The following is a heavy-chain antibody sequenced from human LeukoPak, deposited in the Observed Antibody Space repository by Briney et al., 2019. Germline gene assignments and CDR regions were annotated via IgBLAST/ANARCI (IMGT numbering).Heavy chain of an antibody. Sequence: PSETLSLTCTVSGGSISSSSYYWGWIRQPPGKGLEWIGSIYYSGSTYYNPSLKSRVTISVDTSKNQFSLKLSSVTAADTAVYYCARFSYYYGSGSFDYWGQGTLVTVSS. CDR2: IYYSGST. D-gene: IGHD3-10*01. J-gene: IGHJ4*02. CDR3: ARFSYYYGSGSFDY. V-gene: IGHV4-39*01. CDR1: GGSISSSSYY.